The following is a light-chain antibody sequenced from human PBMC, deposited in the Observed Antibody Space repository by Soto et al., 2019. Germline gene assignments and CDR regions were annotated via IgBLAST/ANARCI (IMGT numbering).Light chain of an antibody. CDR1: SGHNNYA. CDR2: LNSDGSH. CDR3: QTWGTGTHVV. Sequence: QLVLTQSPSASASLGASVKLTCTLSSGHNNYAITWHQQQPEKGPRYLMKLNSDGSHSKGDGIPDRFSGSSSGAERYLTISSLQSEDEADYYCQTWGTGTHVVFGGGTKLTVL. V-gene: IGLV4-69*01. J-gene: IGLJ2*01.